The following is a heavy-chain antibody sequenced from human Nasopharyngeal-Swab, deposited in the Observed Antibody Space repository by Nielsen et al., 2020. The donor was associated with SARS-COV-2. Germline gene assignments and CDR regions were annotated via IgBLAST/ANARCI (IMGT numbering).Heavy chain of an antibody. D-gene: IGHD6-19*01. Sequence: ASVKVSCKASGYTFANYYVRWVRQAPGQGLEWMGWISAYNGNTGYAQNFQGRVTMTTDTSTNTGYLELRSLRSDDTAVYYCARGNGWYPDHWGQGTLVTVSS. CDR1: GYTFANYY. V-gene: IGHV1-18*04. J-gene: IGHJ1*01. CDR3: ARGNGWYPDH. CDR2: ISAYNGNT.